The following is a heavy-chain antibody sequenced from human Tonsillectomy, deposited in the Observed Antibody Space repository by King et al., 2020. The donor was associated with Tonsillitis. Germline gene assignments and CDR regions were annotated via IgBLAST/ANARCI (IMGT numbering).Heavy chain of an antibody. J-gene: IGHJ6*02. V-gene: IGHV3-30*02. CDR3: AKVTVRGSGNYSTRSYYNCMDV. D-gene: IGHD3-10*01. CDR1: GFTFSSYG. CDR2: LRYDGSTK. Sequence: VQLVESGGGVVQPGESLRLSCAASGFTFSSYGMHWVRQAPGKGLEWVAFLRYDGSTKYYADSVKGRFTISRDISKNTLYLQMHSLRAEDTAVYYCAKVTVRGSGNYSTRSYYNCMDVWGQGTTVTVFS.